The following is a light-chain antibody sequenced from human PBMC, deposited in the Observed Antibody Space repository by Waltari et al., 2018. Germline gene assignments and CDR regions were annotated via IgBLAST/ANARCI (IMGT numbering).Light chain of an antibody. CDR3: QQYNTYST. CDR2: KAS. V-gene: IGKV1-5*03. CDR1: QSVSSG. J-gene: IGKJ1*01. Sequence: DIPMTKFPSTLSASVGDRVTITCLASQSVSSGLAWYQQKPGKAPKFLIYKASNLEGGVPSRFSGSGSGTEFTLTISSLQPDDFATYYCQQYNTYSTFGQGTKVDIK.